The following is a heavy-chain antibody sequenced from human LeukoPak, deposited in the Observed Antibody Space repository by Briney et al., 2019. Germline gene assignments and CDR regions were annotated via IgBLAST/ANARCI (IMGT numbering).Heavy chain of an antibody. V-gene: IGHV4-39*07. CDR1: GGSISSGSNY. CDR3: ARGRGLGHYDILTGYYRSNYFDY. CDR2: IYYGVST. J-gene: IGHJ4*02. Sequence: PSETLSLTCTVSGGSISSGSNYWGWIRQPPGKGLEWIGSIYYGVSTYYNPSLKSRVTISVDTSKNQFSLKLSSVTAADTAVYYCARGRGLGHYDILTGYYRSNYFDYWGQGTLVTVSS. D-gene: IGHD3-9*01.